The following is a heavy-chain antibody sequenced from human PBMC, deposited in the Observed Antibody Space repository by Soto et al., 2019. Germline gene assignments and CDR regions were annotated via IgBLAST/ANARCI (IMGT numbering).Heavy chain of an antibody. V-gene: IGHV3-23*01. CDR2: ISGSGGST. D-gene: IGHD2-2*01. Sequence: GGSLRLSCAASGFTVSSYAMSWVRQAPGKGLEWVSAISGSGGSTYYADSVKCRFTISRDNSKNTLYLQMNSLRVEDTAVYYCTRPGYYYMDVWGKGTTVTVSS. J-gene: IGHJ6*03. CDR1: GFTVSSYA. CDR3: TRPGYYYMDV.